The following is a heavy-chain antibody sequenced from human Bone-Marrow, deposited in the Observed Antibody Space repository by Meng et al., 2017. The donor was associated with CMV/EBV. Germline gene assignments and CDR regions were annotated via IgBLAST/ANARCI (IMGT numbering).Heavy chain of an antibody. D-gene: IGHD2/OR15-2a*01. J-gene: IGHJ4*02. CDR3: ARASPTSMGIGY. CDR2: IYYSGST. CDR1: GGSISSGDYY. Sequence: SETLSLTCTVSGGSISSGDYYWSWIRQPPGKGLEWIGYIYYSGSTYYNPSLKSRATISVDTSKNQFSLKLSSVTAADTAVYYCARASPTSMGIGYWGQGTRVTGSS. V-gene: IGHV4-30-4*08.